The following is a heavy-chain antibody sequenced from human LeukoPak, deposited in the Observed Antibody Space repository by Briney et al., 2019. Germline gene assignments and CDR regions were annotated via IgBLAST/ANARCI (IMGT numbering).Heavy chain of an antibody. CDR3: ARGIVGATSEEYYYYYGMDV. V-gene: IGHV1-69*13. CDR2: IIAIFGTA. D-gene: IGHD1-26*01. J-gene: IGHJ6*02. CDR1: GGTFSSYA. Sequence: SVKVSCKASGGTFSSYAISWVRQAPGQGLEWMGGIIAIFGTANYAQKFQGRVTITADESTSTAYMELSSLRSEDTAVYYCARGIVGATSEEYYYYYGMDVWGQGTTVTVSS.